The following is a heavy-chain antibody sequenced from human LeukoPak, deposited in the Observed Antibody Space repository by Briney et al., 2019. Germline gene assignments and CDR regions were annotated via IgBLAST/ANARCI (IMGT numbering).Heavy chain of an antibody. CDR1: GLTFSSYD. V-gene: IGHV3-13*01. CDR3: ARDRRDGYNEKFDY. CDR2: IGTAGDT. Sequence: GGSLRLSCAASGLTFSSYDMHCVRQATGKGLEWVSAIGTAGDTYYPGSVKGRFTISRDNSKNTLYLQMNSLRAEDTAVYYCARDRRDGYNEKFDYWGQGTLVTVSS. J-gene: IGHJ4*02. D-gene: IGHD5-24*01.